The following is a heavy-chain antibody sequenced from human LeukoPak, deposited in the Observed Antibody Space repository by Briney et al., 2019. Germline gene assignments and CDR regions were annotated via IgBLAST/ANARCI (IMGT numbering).Heavy chain of an antibody. CDR3: ARHVIVGDYYYYYYMDV. CDR1: GGSFSGYY. CDR2: INHSGST. Sequence: SETLSLTCAVYGGSFSGYYWSWIRQPPGKGLEWIGEINHSGSTDYNPSLKSRVTISVDTSKNQFSLKLSSVTAADTAVYYCARHVIVGDYYYYYYMDVWGKGTTVTISS. D-gene: IGHD4-17*01. V-gene: IGHV4-34*01. J-gene: IGHJ6*03.